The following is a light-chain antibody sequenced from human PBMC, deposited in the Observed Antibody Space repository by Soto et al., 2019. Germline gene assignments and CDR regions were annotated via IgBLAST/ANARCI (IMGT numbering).Light chain of an antibody. J-gene: IGLJ1*01. CDR1: SSDVGNYNF. CDR2: EVS. V-gene: IGLV2-23*02. Sequence: QSVLTQPASVSGSPGQSITVSCTGTSSDVGNYNFVSWYQQHPGKAPKLMIYEVSKRPSGVSNRFSGSKSGNTASLTISGLQDEDGANYYCCSYAGSNIPLIFGTGTKVTVL. CDR3: CSYAGSNIPLI.